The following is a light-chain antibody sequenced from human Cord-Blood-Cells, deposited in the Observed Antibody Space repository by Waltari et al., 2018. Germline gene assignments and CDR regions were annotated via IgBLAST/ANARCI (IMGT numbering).Light chain of an antibody. CDR2: EVS. J-gene: IGLJ2*01. Sequence: QSALTQPPSASGSPGQSVTIPCTGTSSDVGGSNYVSWYQQHPGKAPKLMIYEVSKRPSGVPERFSGSKSGNTASLTVSGLQAEDEADYYCSSYAGSNNLVFGGGTKLTVL. CDR3: SSYAGSNNLV. CDR1: SSDVGGSNY. V-gene: IGLV2-8*01.